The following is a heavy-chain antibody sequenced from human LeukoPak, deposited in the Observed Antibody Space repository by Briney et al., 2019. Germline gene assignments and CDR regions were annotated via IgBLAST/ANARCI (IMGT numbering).Heavy chain of an antibody. V-gene: IGHV4-39*07. CDR2: IHYSGTT. CDR3: ARTHCGGGSCDKFDP. J-gene: IGHJ5*02. CDR1: GGSLDSGDYY. D-gene: IGHD2-21*01. Sequence: SETLSLTCTVSGGSLDSGDYYWAWVRQPPGKGLECVASIHYSGTTYSDPSLKSRVALSVDTSKSQFSLSLSSVTAADTAMYYCARTHCGGGSCDKFDPWGQGTLVTVSS.